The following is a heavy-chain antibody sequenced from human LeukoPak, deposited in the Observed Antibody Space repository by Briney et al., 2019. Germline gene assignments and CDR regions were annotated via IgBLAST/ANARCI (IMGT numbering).Heavy chain of an antibody. CDR1: GYTFTSYG. CDR3: ARGRCTSTSCAPWWFDP. CDR2: TSAYNGNT. J-gene: IGHJ5*02. V-gene: IGHV1-18*01. D-gene: IGHD2-2*01. Sequence: ASVKVSCKASGYTFTSYGISWVRQAPGQGLEWMGWTSAYNGNTNYAQKLQGRVTMTTDTSTSTAYMELRSLRSEDTAVYYCARGRCTSTSCAPWWFDPWGQGTLVTVSS.